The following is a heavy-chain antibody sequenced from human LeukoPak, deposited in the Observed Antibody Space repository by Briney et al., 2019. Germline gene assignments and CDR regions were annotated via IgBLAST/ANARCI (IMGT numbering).Heavy chain of an antibody. J-gene: IGHJ5*02. CDR1: GFTFSSYS. Sequence: GGSLRLSCAASGFTFSSYSMNWVRQAPATGLEWVAFISYDGSNKFYADSVKGRFTISRDNSKNTSYSEMDSLRDEDTAVYYCARESSGGGGNNWFDPWGQGTLVTVSS. CDR3: ARESSGGGGNNWFDP. V-gene: IGHV3-30*03. D-gene: IGHD6-19*01. CDR2: ISYDGSNK.